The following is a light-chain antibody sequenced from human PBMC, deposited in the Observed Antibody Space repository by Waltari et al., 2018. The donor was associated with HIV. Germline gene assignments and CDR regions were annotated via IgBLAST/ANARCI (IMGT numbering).Light chain of an antibody. Sequence: IVMTQTPLSAPVTLGPPASISCRSSQSLVHSDGNTYLSWLHQRPGQPPRLLIYKVSKRFSGVPDRFSGSGTGTDFTLKISRVEPEDVGFYYCMQGTQPLYTFGQGTKLEI. CDR1: QSLVHSDGNTY. CDR2: KVS. CDR3: MQGTQPLYT. J-gene: IGKJ2*01. V-gene: IGKV2-24*01.